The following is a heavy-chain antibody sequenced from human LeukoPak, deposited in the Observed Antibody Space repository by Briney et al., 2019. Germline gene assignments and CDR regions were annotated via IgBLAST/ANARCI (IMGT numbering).Heavy chain of an antibody. J-gene: IGHJ5*02. V-gene: IGHV1-18*01. CDR2: IFTSTGNT. CDR1: GYTFITYG. Sequence: ASVRVSCRASGYTFITYGISWVRQAPGQGPEWMGWIFTSTGNTDHSQKFQGRVVLTTNTSTSTAYMELSSLKSDDTAVYYCARDLYSGSYPNWFDPWGQGTLVTVSS. CDR3: ARDLYSGSYPNWFDP. D-gene: IGHD1-26*01.